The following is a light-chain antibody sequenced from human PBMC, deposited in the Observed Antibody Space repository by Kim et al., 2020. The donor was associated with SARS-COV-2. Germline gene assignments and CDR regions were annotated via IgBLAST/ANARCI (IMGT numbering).Light chain of an antibody. CDR1: ERISDT. Sequence: EIVMTQSPATLSVSPGESATLSCRASERISDTLAWYQQRPGQPPRLLIYATSSRAAGVPARFSGSGAGTEFTLTVTSLQSEDLGLYFCLHYNLWPHRGTFGQGTRLEIK. J-gene: IGKJ5*01. CDR2: ATS. CDR3: LHYNLWPHRGT. V-gene: IGKV3-15*01.